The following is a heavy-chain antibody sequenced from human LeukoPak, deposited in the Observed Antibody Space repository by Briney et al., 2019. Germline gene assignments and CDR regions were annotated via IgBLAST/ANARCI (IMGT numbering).Heavy chain of an antibody. Sequence: SETLSLTCTVSGGSISSYYWSWIRQSPGKGLEWMGYIYYSGSTNYNPSLKSRVTISVDTSKNQFSLKLSSVTAAETAVYYCAREGRYRYGYNEYHSYMDIWGKGATVTVSS. V-gene: IGHV4-59*01. CDR3: AREGRYRYGYNEYHSYMDI. CDR1: GGSISSYY. D-gene: IGHD5-18*01. J-gene: IGHJ6*03. CDR2: IYYSGST.